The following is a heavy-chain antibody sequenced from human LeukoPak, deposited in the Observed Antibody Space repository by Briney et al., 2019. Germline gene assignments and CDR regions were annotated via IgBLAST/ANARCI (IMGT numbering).Heavy chain of an antibody. D-gene: IGHD3-9*01. V-gene: IGHV3-48*02. CDR3: ARGRATGRSGGDY. CDR2: ISSGSSSI. CDR1: GFTFSSCS. J-gene: IGHJ4*02. Sequence: GGSLRLSCAASGFTFSSCSMNWVRQAPGKGLEWVSYISSGSSSIYYADSVKGRLTISRDNAENSLYLQMNSLRDEDTAVYYCARGRATGRSGGDYWGQGTLVTVFS.